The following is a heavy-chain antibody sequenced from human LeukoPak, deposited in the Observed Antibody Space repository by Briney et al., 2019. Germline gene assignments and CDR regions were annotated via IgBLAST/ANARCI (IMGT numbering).Heavy chain of an antibody. V-gene: IGHV3-23*01. CDR2: LIGSSGST. CDR1: GFTSTNYA. CDR3: AKGAYDYIEIGYFDS. Sequence: TGGSLRISCAASGFTSTNYAMTWVRQAPGKGLERVSVLIGSSGSTDYADSVKGRFTISRDNSKNTVFLQMNSLRAEDTAIYYCAKGAYDYIEIGYFDSWGQGTLVTVSS. J-gene: IGHJ4*02. D-gene: IGHD5-12*01.